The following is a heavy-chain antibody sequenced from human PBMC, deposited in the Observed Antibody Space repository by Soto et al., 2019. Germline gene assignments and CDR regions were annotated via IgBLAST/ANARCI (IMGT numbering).Heavy chain of an antibody. V-gene: IGHV1-18*01. CDR3: ARELGITGTNEKPY. CDR2: ISAYNGNT. D-gene: IGHD1-7*01. J-gene: IGHJ4*02. CDR1: GYTFTSYG. Sequence: ASVKVSCKASGYTFTSYGISWVRQAPGQGLEWMGWISAYNGNTNYAQKLQGRVTMTTDTSTSTAYMELRSLRSDDTAVYYCARELGITGTNEKPYWGQGTLVTVSS.